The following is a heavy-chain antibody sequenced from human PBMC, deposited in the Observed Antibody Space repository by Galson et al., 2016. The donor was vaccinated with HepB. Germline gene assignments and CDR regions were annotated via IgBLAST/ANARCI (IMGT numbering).Heavy chain of an antibody. Sequence: SLRLSCAASGLTFSSAWMSWARQAPGKGLQWVGRIKSNADGGTPDYAAPVQGRFTISRDDSKEMIYLQMNSLKTEDTGVYYCGGWYFWGQGTQVTVSS. V-gene: IGHV3-15*01. D-gene: IGHD6-19*01. J-gene: IGHJ4*02. CDR1: GLTFSSAW. CDR2: IKSNADGGTP. CDR3: GGWYF.